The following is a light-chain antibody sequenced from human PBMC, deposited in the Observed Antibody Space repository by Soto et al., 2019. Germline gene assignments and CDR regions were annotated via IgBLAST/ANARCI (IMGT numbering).Light chain of an antibody. CDR2: DDS. V-gene: IGLV3-21*02. CDR1: KIGSKS. Sequence: SYELTQPPSVSVAPGQTARISCGGEKIGSKSVHWYQQKAGQTPELVVYDDSDRPSGIPERFSGSNSGNTASLTITRVEGGDEADYYCFLSYSGTNWVFGGGTKVTVL. J-gene: IGLJ3*02. CDR3: FLSYSGTNWV.